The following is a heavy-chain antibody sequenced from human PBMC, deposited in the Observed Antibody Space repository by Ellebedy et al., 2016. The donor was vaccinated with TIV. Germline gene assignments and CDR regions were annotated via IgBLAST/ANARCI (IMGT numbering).Heavy chain of an antibody. D-gene: IGHD6-19*01. J-gene: IGHJ4*02. CDR1: GDILSSYA. V-gene: IGHV1-69*13. Sequence: AASVKVSCKASGDILSSYAISWVRQAPGQGLDWMGGVIPIIGAVNYAQDFQGRVTITADAFTYTSHMLLSSLRSDDTAIYYCVRIEDGGWALDHWGQGTLVTVSS. CDR3: VRIEDGGWALDH. CDR2: VIPIIGAV.